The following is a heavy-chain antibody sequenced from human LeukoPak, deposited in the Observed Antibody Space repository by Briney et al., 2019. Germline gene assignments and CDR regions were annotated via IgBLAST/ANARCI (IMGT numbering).Heavy chain of an antibody. J-gene: IGHJ6*03. Sequence: PGGSLRLSCAASGLTFSSYAMHWVRQAPGKGLEWVAVISYDGSNKYYTDSVKGRFTISRDNSRNTLYLQMNGLRAEDTAVYYCAKSQYGADYYYSMDVWGKGTTVTVSS. V-gene: IGHV3-30-3*02. CDR2: ISYDGSNK. D-gene: IGHD4-17*01. CDR3: AKSQYGADYYYSMDV. CDR1: GLTFSSYA.